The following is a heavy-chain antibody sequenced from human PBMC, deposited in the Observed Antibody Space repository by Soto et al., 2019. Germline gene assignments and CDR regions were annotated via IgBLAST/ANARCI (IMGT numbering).Heavy chain of an antibody. V-gene: IGHV4-34*01. CDR2: INHSGST. CDR1: GGSFSGYY. Sequence: SETLSLTCAVYGGSFSGYYWSWIRQPPGKGLEWIGEINHSGSTNYNPSLKSRVTISVDTSKNQFSLKLSSVTAADTAVYYCARMVRGAPPGLWGQGTLVTVS. J-gene: IGHJ4*02. D-gene: IGHD3-10*01. CDR3: ARMVRGAPPGL.